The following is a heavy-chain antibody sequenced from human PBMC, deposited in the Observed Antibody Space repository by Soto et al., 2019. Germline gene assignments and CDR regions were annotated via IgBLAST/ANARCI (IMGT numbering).Heavy chain of an antibody. D-gene: IGHD2-21*02. CDR2: IYYSGST. CDR3: AVDPSGNSNGWNFVL. CDR1: GGSFSSGGYY. Sequence: QVQLQQSGPGLVKPSQTLSLTCTVSGGSFSSGGYYWNWIRQHPGKGLEWIGYIYYSGSTDYNPSHNRRITISGDKSETQSSLERSSVPAAATAVYYCAVDPSGNSNGWNFVLWGRGILVTVCS. V-gene: IGHV4-31*09. J-gene: IGHJ2*01.